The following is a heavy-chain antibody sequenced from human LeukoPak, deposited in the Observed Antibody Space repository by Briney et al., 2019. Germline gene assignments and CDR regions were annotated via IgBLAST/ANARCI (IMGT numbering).Heavy chain of an antibody. V-gene: IGHV1-8*01. J-gene: IGHJ4*02. CDR2: MNPNSGNT. CDR3: ATGQGYYDSSGYDYY. D-gene: IGHD3-22*01. Sequence: ASVKVSCKASGYTFTSYDINWVRQATGHGVEGMRWMNPNSGNTGYAQKFQGRVTMTRNTSISTAYMELSSLRSEDTAVYYCATGQGYYDSSGYDYYWGQGTLVTVSS. CDR1: GYTFTSYD.